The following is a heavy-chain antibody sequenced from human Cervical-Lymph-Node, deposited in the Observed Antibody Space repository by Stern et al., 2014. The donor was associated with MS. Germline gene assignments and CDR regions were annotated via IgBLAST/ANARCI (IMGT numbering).Heavy chain of an antibody. J-gene: IGHJ6*02. CDR1: GYKFSSYW. CDR2: IYPGDSDA. D-gene: IGHD2-15*01. CDR3: ARLGVVASTHSGMDV. V-gene: IGHV5-51*01. Sequence: EVQLVQSGAEVKKPGESLKISCQGSGYKFSSYWIAWVRQMPGKGLEWMGIIYPGDSDAKYGPFFQGQVTISVDKSISTAFLHRSSLKASDTGTFYCARLGVVASTHSGMDVWGQGTTVTVSS.